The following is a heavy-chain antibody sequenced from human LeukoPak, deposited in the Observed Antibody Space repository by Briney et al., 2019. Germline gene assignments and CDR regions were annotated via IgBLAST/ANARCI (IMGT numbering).Heavy chain of an antibody. V-gene: IGHV3-23*01. J-gene: IGHJ4*02. D-gene: IGHD3-22*01. Sequence: HTGGSLRLSCAASGFTFSSYAMNWVRQAPGKGLEWVSGARGSGGSTYYADSVKGRFTISRDNSKNTLYLQMGSLRAEDMAVYYCARGYYDSSGYYSPYYFDYWGQGTLVTVSS. CDR2: ARGSGGST. CDR1: GFTFSSYA. CDR3: ARGYYDSSGYYSPYYFDY.